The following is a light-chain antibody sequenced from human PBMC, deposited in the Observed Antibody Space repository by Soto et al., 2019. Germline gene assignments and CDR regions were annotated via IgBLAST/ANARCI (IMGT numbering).Light chain of an antibody. Sequence: ILMTQSPATVSVSPGESATLSCRAGQNIYYNVAWYQQRPGQAPRLLIYDTSTRATGVPTRFSGSRSGAEFTLTINSLQSEDFAVYYCQPYNNWPLTVGGGTKVDIK. J-gene: IGKJ4*01. CDR2: DTS. V-gene: IGKV3-15*01. CDR1: QNIYYN. CDR3: QPYNNWPLT.